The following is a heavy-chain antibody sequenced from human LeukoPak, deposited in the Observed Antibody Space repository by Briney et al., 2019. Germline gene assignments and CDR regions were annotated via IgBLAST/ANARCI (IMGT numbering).Heavy chain of an antibody. V-gene: IGHV4-59*08. Sequence: PSETLSLTCTVSGGSISSYYWSWIRQPPGKGLEWIGYIYYSGSTNYNPSLKSRVTISVDTSKNQFSLKLSSVTAAGTAVYYCARHGKYYDSSGYYYVYYGMDVWGQGTTVTVPS. J-gene: IGHJ6*02. CDR3: ARHGKYYDSSGYYYVYYGMDV. CDR2: IYYSGST. CDR1: GGSISSYY. D-gene: IGHD3-22*01.